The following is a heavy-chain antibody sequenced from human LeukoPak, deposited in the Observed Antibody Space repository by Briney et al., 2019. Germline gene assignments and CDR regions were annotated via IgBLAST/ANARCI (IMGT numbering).Heavy chain of an antibody. Sequence: ASVKVSYKVSGYTFTGYYMHWVRQAPGQGLEWMGWINPNSGGTNYAQKFQGRVTMTRDTSISTAYMELSRLRSDDTAVYYCARDGRPTYYDFWSGYYMDYWGQGTLVTVSS. CDR3: ARDGRPTYYDFWSGYYMDY. CDR1: GYTFTGYY. CDR2: INPNSGGT. V-gene: IGHV1-2*02. D-gene: IGHD3-3*01. J-gene: IGHJ4*02.